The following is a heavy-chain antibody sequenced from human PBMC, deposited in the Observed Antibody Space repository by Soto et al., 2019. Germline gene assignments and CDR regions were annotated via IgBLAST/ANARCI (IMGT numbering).Heavy chain of an antibody. CDR3: ARGHGSGSWPYYYYGMDV. Sequence: PSETLSLTCTVSGGSISSYYWSWIRQPPGRGLEWIGYIYYSGSTNYNPSLKSRVTISVDTSKNQFSLKLSSVTAADTAVYYCARGHGSGSWPYYYYGMDVWGQGTTVTVSS. D-gene: IGHD1-26*01. J-gene: IGHJ6*02. CDR1: GGSISSYY. CDR2: IYYSGST. V-gene: IGHV4-59*01.